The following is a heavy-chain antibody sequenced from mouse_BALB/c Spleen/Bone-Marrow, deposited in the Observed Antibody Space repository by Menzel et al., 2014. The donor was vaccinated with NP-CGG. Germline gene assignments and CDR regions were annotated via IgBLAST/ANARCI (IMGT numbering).Heavy chain of an antibody. CDR1: GFNIKDTY. V-gene: IGHV14-3*02. J-gene: IGHJ3*01. D-gene: IGHD1-1*01. CDR3: ARYYYGSSLFAY. CDR2: IDPANGNT. Sequence: EVQLVESGAELEKPGASVKLSCTASGFNIKDTYTYWVKQRPEQGLEWIGRIDPANGNTKYDPKFQDKATITADTSSNTAYLQLSSLTSEDTAVYYCARYYYGSSLFAYWGQGTLVTVSA.